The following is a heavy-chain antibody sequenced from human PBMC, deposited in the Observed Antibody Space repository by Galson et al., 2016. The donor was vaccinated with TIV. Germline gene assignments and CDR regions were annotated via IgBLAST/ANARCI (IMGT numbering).Heavy chain of an antibody. CDR2: VYPGDSES. V-gene: IGHV5-51*01. J-gene: IGHJ4*02. CDR1: GYVFPTYW. CDR3: ARQANSGLDY. D-gene: IGHD6-19*01. Sequence: QSGAEVKKPGESLKISCQASGYVFPTYWLAWVRQMPGKGLEWMGIVYPGDSESRYSPSLQGRVTFSVDKSSSTAYLQWSSLRTTDTAIYYCARQANSGLDYWGQGALVTVSS.